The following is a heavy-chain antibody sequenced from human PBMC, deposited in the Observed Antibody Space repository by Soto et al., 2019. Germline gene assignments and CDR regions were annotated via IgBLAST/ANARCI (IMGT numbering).Heavy chain of an antibody. D-gene: IGHD4-17*01. CDR1: GGSIITSNW. Sequence: QVQLQESGPGLVKPSGTLSLTCAVSGGSIITSNWWTWVRQPPGKVLERIGESIHSGTGNYNPSLKSRVTIWVEQSKNQCCLNLFSVTAADTAIYYCARLGPGETTVTKGDAFDVWGPGTMVTVSS. J-gene: IGHJ3*01. CDR3: ARLGPGETTVTKGDAFDV. CDR2: SIHSGTG. V-gene: IGHV4-4*02.